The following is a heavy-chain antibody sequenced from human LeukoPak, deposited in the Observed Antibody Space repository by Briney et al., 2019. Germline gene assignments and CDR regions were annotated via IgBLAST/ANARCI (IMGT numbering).Heavy chain of an antibody. CDR3: ARQRYSDY. CDR2: IKEDGSEN. D-gene: IGHD1-1*01. J-gene: IGHJ4*02. Sequence: PGGSLRLSCAASGFTFSRYWTTWVRQAPGKGLEWVANIKEDGSENSYVESVKGRFTISRDNAKNSLYLQLNSLRAEDTAVYFCARQRYSDYWGQGTLVTVSS. V-gene: IGHV3-7*01. CDR1: GFTFSRYW.